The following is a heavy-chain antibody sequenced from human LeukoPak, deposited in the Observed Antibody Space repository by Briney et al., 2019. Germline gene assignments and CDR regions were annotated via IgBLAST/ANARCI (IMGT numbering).Heavy chain of an antibody. V-gene: IGHV4-34*01. CDR2: INHSGRV. D-gene: IGHD3-22*01. CDR1: GESFSYNY. CDR3: ARGLGPMSPSVDY. J-gene: IGHJ4*02. Sequence: SETLSLTCAVSGESFSYNYWTWVRQPPGKGLEWIGDINHSGRVNYRPSLKSRVTMSVDTSKSQFSLKLSAVTAADTGVYYCARGLGPMSPSVDYWGQGSLVTVSS.